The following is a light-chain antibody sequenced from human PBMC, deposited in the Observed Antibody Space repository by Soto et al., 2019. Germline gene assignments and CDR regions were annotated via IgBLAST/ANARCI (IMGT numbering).Light chain of an antibody. CDR2: KAS. CDR1: RSIVPW. V-gene: IGKV1-5*03. CDR3: QQDNSYSPT. Sequence: DIQMTQSPSTLLESEEARATTIARAGRSIVPWLAWYQQEPGKAPKLLIHKASSLQSGVPSRFSGSGSGTDFTLTISSLHPDDFATYYCQQDNSYSPTFGQGTRVEIK. J-gene: IGKJ1*01.